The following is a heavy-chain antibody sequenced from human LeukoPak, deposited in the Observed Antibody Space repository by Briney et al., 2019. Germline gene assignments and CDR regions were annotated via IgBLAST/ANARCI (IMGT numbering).Heavy chain of an antibody. J-gene: IGHJ6*02. D-gene: IGHD2-2*01. CDR3: ASAPRGNIVVVPAATSPYYYYGMDV. V-gene: IGHV1-69*01. CDR1: GGTFSSYA. Sequence: SVKVSCKASGGTFSSYAISWVRQAPGQGLEWMGGIIPIFGTANYAQKFQGRVTITADESTSTAYMELSSLRSEDTAVYYRASAPRGNIVVVPAATSPYYYYGMDVWGQGTTVTVTS. CDR2: IIPIFGTA.